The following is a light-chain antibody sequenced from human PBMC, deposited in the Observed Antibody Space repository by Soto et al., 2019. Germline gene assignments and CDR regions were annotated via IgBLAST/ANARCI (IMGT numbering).Light chain of an antibody. CDR2: AAS. V-gene: IGKV1-39*01. Sequence: DIQMTQSPSSLSASVGDRVTITCRASQSISSYLNWYQQKPGKAPKLLIYAASSLQSGVPSRFSGSGSGTDFTLTISSLQPEDFATYYCQQRKTFGQGTKVKIK. J-gene: IGKJ1*01. CDR3: QQRKT. CDR1: QSISSY.